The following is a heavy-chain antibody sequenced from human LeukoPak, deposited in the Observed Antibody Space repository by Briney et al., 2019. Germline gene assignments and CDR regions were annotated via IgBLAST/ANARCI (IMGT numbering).Heavy chain of an antibody. CDR2: IWYDGSNK. D-gene: IGHD2-21*02. CDR3: ARDESDEGWFDP. Sequence: GRSLGLSCAASGFTFSSYGMHWVRQAPGKGLEWVAVIWYDGSNKYYADSVKGRFTISRDNSKNTLYLQMNSLRAEDTAVYYCARDESDEGWFDPWGQGTLVTASS. V-gene: IGHV3-33*01. CDR1: GFTFSSYG. J-gene: IGHJ5*02.